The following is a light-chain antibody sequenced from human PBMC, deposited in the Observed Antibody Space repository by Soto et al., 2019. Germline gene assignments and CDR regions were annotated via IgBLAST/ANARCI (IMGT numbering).Light chain of an antibody. CDR3: QKYNSAPPIT. J-gene: IGKJ5*01. Sequence: DIQMTQSPSSLSASVGDRVTITCRSSQGISNYLAWYQQKPGKVPKLLIYAASTLQSGVPSRFSGSGSGTDFTLTISSLQPEDVATYYCQKYNSAPPITCGQGTRLEIK. V-gene: IGKV1-27*01. CDR1: QGISNY. CDR2: AAS.